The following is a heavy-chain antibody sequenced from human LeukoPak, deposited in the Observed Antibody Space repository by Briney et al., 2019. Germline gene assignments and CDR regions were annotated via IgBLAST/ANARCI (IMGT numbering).Heavy chain of an antibody. Sequence: GASVKVSCKASGYTFTGHYMHWVRQAPGQGLEWMGWINPNSGGTNYAQKFQGRVTMTRDTSISTAYMELSRLRSDDTAVYYCAAYSSGWTYYWGQGTLVTVSS. CDR1: GYTFTGHY. J-gene: IGHJ4*02. CDR3: AAYSSGWTYY. V-gene: IGHV1-2*02. D-gene: IGHD6-19*01. CDR2: INPNSGGT.